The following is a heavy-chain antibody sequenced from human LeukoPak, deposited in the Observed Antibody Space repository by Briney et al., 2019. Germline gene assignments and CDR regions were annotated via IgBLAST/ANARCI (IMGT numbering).Heavy chain of an antibody. Sequence: ASVKVSCKASGYTFATYGFCWVRQAPGHGLEWMGWISANSGKTDYAQKFQGRVTMTTDTSTTTAYMELRSLRPDGTALYFCAKVAGDRMDHWGQGTLLTVSS. CDR1: GYTFATYG. CDR2: ISANSGKT. D-gene: IGHD6-13*01. CDR3: AKVAGDRMDH. J-gene: IGHJ4*02. V-gene: IGHV1-18*01.